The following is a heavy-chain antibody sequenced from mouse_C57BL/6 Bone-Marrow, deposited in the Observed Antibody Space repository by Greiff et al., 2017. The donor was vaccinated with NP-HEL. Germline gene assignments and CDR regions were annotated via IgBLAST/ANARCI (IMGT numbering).Heavy chain of an antibody. Sequence: QVQLKESGAELVRPGTSVKLSCKASGYTFTSYWMHWVKQRPGQGLEWIGVIDPSDSYTNYNQKFKGKATLTVDTSSSTAYMQLSSLTSEDSAVYYCARRITTVVADYWGQGTTLTVSS. CDR2: IDPSDSYT. V-gene: IGHV1-59*01. J-gene: IGHJ2*01. CDR1: GYTFTSYW. D-gene: IGHD1-1*01. CDR3: ARRITTVVADY.